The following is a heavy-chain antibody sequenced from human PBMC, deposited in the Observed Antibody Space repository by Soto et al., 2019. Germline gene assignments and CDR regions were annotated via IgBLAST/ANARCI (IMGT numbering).Heavy chain of an antibody. CDR2: IYYSGST. CDR1: GGSISSSSYY. D-gene: IGHD3-3*01. Sequence: SETLSLTCTVSGGSISSSSYYWGWIRQPPGKGLEWIGSIYYSGSTYYNPSLKSRVTISVDTSKNQFSLKLSSVTAADTAVYYCARRIEDFWGETYYYYGMDVWGQGTTVTVSS. J-gene: IGHJ6*02. CDR3: ARRIEDFWGETYYYYGMDV. V-gene: IGHV4-39*01.